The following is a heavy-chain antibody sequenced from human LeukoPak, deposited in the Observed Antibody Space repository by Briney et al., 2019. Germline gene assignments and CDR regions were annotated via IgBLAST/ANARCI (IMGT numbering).Heavy chain of an antibody. J-gene: IGHJ4*02. CDR2: ISSSGSTI. CDR1: GFTFSDYY. V-gene: IGHV3-11*04. CDR3: ARDADYGDYRFDY. Sequence: GGSLRLSCAASGFTFSDYYMSWIRQAPGKGLEWVSYISSSGSTIYYADSVKGRFTISRDNAKNSLFLQMNSLRVEDTAVYYCARDADYGDYRFDYWGQGTLVTVSS. D-gene: IGHD4-17*01.